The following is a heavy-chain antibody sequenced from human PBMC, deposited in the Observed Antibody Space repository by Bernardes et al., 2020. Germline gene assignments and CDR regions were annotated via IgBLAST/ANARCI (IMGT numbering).Heavy chain of an antibody. CDR2: IILSVDVT. Sequence: SVKVSCKASGGTFSRYSISWLRQAPGQGPEWMARIILSVDVTNYAQRFQGRVTVTADKSTSTAYMEVRSLKSDDAAVYYCAREAFSGYYESLPTYYHGMDVWGQGTTVTVSS. V-gene: IGHV1-69*04. D-gene: IGHD3-3*01. J-gene: IGHJ6*01. CDR1: GGTFSRYS. CDR3: AREAFSGYYESLPTYYHGMDV.